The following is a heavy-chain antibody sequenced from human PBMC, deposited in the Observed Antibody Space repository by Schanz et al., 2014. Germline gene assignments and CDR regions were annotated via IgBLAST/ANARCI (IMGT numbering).Heavy chain of an antibody. CDR3: ARDFHGYGPHLDY. Sequence: EVQLLESGGGLVQPGGSLRLSCTASGFTFSSYSMNWVRQAPGKGLEWVAYISSSSSTIHYADSVKGRFTISRDNAKNTLYLQLNSLRAEDTAVYYCARDFHGYGPHLDYWGQGSLVTVSS. J-gene: IGHJ4*02. V-gene: IGHV3-48*01. CDR2: ISSSSSTI. CDR1: GFTFSSYS. D-gene: IGHD5-12*01.